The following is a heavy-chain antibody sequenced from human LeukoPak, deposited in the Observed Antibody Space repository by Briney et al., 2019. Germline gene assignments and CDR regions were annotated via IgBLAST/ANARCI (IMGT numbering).Heavy chain of an antibody. V-gene: IGHV3-21*01. CDR1: GFTFSTYS. CDR2: ISGSSAYI. Sequence: GGSLRLSCAASGFTFSTYSMSWVRQAPGKGLEWVSSISGSSAYIYYADSVKGRFTISRDNAKNTLYLQMNSLRAEDTAVYYCARGIVVLPAANVDYWGQGTLVTVSS. J-gene: IGHJ4*02. D-gene: IGHD2-2*01. CDR3: ARGIVVLPAANVDY.